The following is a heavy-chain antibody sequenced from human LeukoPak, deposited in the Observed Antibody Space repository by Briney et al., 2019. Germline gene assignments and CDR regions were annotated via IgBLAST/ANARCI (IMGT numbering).Heavy chain of an antibody. CDR3: ASTGGITMIEGF. Sequence: ASVKVSCKASGYTFTSYYMHWVRQAPGQGLEWMGIINPSGGSTSYAQKFQGRVTMTRDTSTSTVYMELSSLRSEDTAVYYCASTGGITMIEGFWGQGTLVTVSS. CDR2: INPSGGST. CDR1: GYTFTSYY. D-gene: IGHD3-22*01. V-gene: IGHV1-46*01. J-gene: IGHJ4*02.